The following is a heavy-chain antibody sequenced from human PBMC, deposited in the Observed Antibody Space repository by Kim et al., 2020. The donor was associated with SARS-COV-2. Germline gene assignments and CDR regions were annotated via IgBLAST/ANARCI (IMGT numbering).Heavy chain of an antibody. J-gene: IGHJ6*02. Sequence: YADSVKGRFTISRDNAKNSLYLQMNSLRAEDTAVYYCARTCFYYYYGMDVWGQGTTVTVSS. CDR3: ARTCFYYYYGMDV. V-gene: IGHV3-21*01.